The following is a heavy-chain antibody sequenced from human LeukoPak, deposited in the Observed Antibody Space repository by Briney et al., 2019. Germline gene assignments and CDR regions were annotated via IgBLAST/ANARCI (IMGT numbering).Heavy chain of an antibody. CDR2: INTDGTVT. D-gene: IGHD6-19*01. Sequence: GGSLRLSCAASGFTFSKYWMLWVRQAPGKGLESVSRINTDGTVTTYADSVKGRFTVSRDNANNAMFLQMNSVRDEDTAVYYCATKQWLAPPPDSWGQGTPVTVSS. CDR1: GFTFSKYW. V-gene: IGHV3-74*01. J-gene: IGHJ4*02. CDR3: ATKQWLAPPPDS.